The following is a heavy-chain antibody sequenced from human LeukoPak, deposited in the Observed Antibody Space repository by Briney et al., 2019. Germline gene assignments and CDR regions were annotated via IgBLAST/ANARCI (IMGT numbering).Heavy chain of an antibody. V-gene: IGHV4-59*08. CDR3: ARSPHPNYDSSGYSLNY. D-gene: IGHD3-22*01. CDR2: IYYSGST. Sequence: SETLSLTCTVSGGSISSYYRSWIRQPPGKGLEWIGYIYYSGSTNYNPSLKSRVTISVDTSKNQFSLKLSSVTAADTAVYYCARSPHPNYDSSGYSLNYWGQGTLVTVSS. J-gene: IGHJ4*02. CDR1: GGSISSYY.